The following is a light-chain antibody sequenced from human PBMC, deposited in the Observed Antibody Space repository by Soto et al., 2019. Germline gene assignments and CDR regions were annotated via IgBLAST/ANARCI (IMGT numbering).Light chain of an antibody. Sequence: DIQMTQSPSSLSASVGDRVTITCQASQDISNYLNWYQQKPGKAPKLLIYDPSNLETGVPSRFSGSGSGTDFTFTISILQPEDIAIYYCQQYDNPNLTVTFGGGTKVEIK. CDR1: QDISNY. V-gene: IGKV1-33*01. CDR3: QQYDNPNLTVT. CDR2: DPS. J-gene: IGKJ4*01.